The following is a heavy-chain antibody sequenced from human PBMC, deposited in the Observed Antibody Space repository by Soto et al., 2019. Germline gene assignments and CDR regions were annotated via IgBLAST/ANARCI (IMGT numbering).Heavy chain of an antibody. Sequence: PXETLSLACTVSGGSISSGGSSWIWIRQHPGQGLEWIGYIYYSGSTYYNPSLKSRVTISVDTSKNQFSLKLSSVTAADTAVYYCARDYYDSSGYLGSGAFDIWGQGPMVTVSS. CDR1: GGSISSGGSS. CDR3: ARDYYDSSGYLGSGAFDI. D-gene: IGHD3-22*01. J-gene: IGHJ3*02. V-gene: IGHV4-31*03. CDR2: IYYSGST.